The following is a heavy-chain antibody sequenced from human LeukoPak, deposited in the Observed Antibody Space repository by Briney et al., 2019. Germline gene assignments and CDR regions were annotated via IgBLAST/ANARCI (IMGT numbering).Heavy chain of an antibody. Sequence: GGSLRLSCAASGFTLSNYWMYWVRQAPGQGLEWVSRTRPDGSFTTYADSVQGRFSISRDNSKNTLYLQMNSLRAEDTAVYYCARIVAYGDYAPFDYWGQGTLVTVSS. CDR3: ARIVAYGDYAPFDY. D-gene: IGHD4-17*01. CDR1: GFTLSNYW. J-gene: IGHJ4*02. CDR2: TRPDGSFT. V-gene: IGHV3-74*01.